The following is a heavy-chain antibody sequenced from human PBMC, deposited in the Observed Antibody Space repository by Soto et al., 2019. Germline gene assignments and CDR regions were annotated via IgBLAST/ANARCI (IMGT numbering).Heavy chain of an antibody. CDR1: GFTFINYA. CDR2: ISGDGGST. Sequence: GGSLRLSCEGSGFTFINYAMTWVRQPPGKGLEWVSGISGDGGSTYYADSVKGRFTISRDNPKNKMFLEMKTLRAEDTAVYYCARSPGYYDFWSGYYYYYMDVWGKGTTVTVSS. CDR3: ARSPGYYDFWSGYYYYYMDV. D-gene: IGHD3-3*01. V-gene: IGHV3-23*01. J-gene: IGHJ6*03.